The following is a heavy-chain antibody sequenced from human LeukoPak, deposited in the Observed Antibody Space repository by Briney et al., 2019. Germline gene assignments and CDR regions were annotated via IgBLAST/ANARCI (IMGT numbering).Heavy chain of an antibody. J-gene: IGHJ3*02. CDR3: ASQNPAAVAFDI. CDR2: IIPIFGTA. D-gene: IGHD2-15*01. V-gene: IGHV1-69*01. Sequence: WASVKVSCKASGATFSSYAISWVRQAPGQGLEWMGEIIPIFGTANYAQKFQGRVTITADESTSTAYMELSSLRSEDTAVYYCASQNPAAVAFDIWGQGTMVTVSS. CDR1: GATFSSYA.